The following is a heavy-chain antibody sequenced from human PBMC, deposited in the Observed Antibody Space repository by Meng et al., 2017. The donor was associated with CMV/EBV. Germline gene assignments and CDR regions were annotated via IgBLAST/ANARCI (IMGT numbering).Heavy chain of an antibody. CDR3: ARVGIWSGYYYFDY. J-gene: IGHJ4*02. CDR1: GFTFSNSD. D-gene: IGHD3-3*01. Sequence: LTCAASGFTFSNSDMNWVRQAPGKGLEWVAVISYDGSNKYYADSVKGRFTISRDNSKNTLYLQMNSLRAEDTAVYYCARVGIWSGYYYFDYWGQGTLVTVSS. CDR2: ISYDGSNK. V-gene: IGHV3-30*03.